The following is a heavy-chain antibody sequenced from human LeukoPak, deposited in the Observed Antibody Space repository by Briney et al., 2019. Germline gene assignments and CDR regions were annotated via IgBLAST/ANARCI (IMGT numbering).Heavy chain of an antibody. CDR1: GFTFSSYA. Sequence: LPGGSLRLSCAASGFTFSSYAMSWVRQAPGKGLEWVSAISGSGGSTYYADSVKGRFTISRDSSKNTLYLQMNSLRAEDTAVYYCAKRLAAARASDYWGQGTLVTVSS. CDR3: AKRLAAARASDY. V-gene: IGHV3-23*01. J-gene: IGHJ4*02. D-gene: IGHD6-13*01. CDR2: ISGSGGST.